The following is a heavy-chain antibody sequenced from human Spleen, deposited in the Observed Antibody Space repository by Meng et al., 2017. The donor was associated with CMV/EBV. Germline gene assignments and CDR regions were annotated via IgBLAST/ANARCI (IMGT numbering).Heavy chain of an antibody. V-gene: IGHV1-18*04. CDR1: GYTFTAHY. D-gene: IGHD3-16*01. J-gene: IGHJ4*02. CDR2: IHPHRGDT. Sequence: ASVKVSCKASGYTFTAHYFHWVRQAPGQGLEWMGWIHPHRGDTNYAQKIKGRVTMTADTSTTTAYMELRSLRSDDTAVYYCAREVFGYGYRYYLDLWGQGTLVTVSS. CDR3: AREVFGYGYRYYLDL.